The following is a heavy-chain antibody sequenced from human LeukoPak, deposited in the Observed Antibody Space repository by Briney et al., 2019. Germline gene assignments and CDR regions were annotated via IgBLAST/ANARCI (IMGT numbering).Heavy chain of an antibody. V-gene: IGHV3-30-3*01. CDR2: ISYDGSNK. J-gene: IGHJ4*02. D-gene: IGHD2-2*01. CDR1: GFTFSSYA. CDR3: ARGTTPPPLHRTSNPPDY. Sequence: GGSLRLSCAASGFTFSSYAKHWVRQAPGKGLEWVAVISYDGSNKYYADSVKGRFTISRDNSKNTLYLQMNSLRAEDTAVYYCARGTTPPPLHRTSNPPDYWGQGTLVTVSS.